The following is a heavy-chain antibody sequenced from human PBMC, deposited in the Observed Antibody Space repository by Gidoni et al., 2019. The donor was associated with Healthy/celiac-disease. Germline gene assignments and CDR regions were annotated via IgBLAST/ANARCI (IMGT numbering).Heavy chain of an antibody. CDR2: ISSSGSTI. CDR3: ARGGWHQFDY. Sequence: VLLVESGGGLVKPVGSLRLSCAASCFPFRDYYMSWFRQAPGKGLEWISYISSSGSTIYYADSVKGRVTISRKNAKNSLYLQMNNLGAEDTAVYYCARGGWHQFDYWGQGTLVTVSS. J-gene: IGHJ4*02. V-gene: IGHV3-11*01. D-gene: IGHD6-19*01. CDR1: CFPFRDYY.